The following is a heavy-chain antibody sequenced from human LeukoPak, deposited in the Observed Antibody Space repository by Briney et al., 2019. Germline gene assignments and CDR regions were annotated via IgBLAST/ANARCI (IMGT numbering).Heavy chain of an antibody. Sequence: GASLQISCKGSGYSFTTYWIGWVRQMPGKGLEWMGIIHPGDSDTRYSPSFQGQVTISADRSISTAYLQWSSLKASDTAMYYCARQDLAAAFDVWGQGTMVTVSS. CDR3: ARQDLAAAFDV. J-gene: IGHJ3*01. D-gene: IGHD6-13*01. CDR2: IHPGDSDT. CDR1: GYSFTTYW. V-gene: IGHV5-51*01.